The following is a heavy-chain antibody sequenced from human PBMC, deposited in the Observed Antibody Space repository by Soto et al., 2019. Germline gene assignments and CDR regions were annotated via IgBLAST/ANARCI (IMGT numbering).Heavy chain of an antibody. CDR2: IYYSGTT. Sequence: QVQLQESGPGLVKPSQTLSLTCTVSGGSISSGGYYWSWIRQHPGKGLEWIEYIYYSGTTYYNPSLKSRVTIAVDTSKNQFSLKLSSVTAADTAVYYCARSPSYSTSDLYFDYWGQGNLVTVSS. V-gene: IGHV4-31*03. CDR3: ARSPSYSTSDLYFDY. D-gene: IGHD6-6*01. J-gene: IGHJ4*02. CDR1: GGSISSGGYY.